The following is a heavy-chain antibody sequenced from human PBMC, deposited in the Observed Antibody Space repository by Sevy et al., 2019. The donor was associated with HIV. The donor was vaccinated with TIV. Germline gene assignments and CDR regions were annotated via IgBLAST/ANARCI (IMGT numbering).Heavy chain of an antibody. D-gene: IGHD6-13*01. J-gene: IGHJ2*01. CDR3: ARRDSDSSSWYIAWYFDL. V-gene: IGHV3-7*03. CDR1: GFTFSSYW. CDR2: IKQDGSEK. Sequence: GGSLRLSCAASGFTFSSYWMSWVRQAPGKGLEWVANIKQDGSEKYYVDSVKGRFTISRDNAKNSLYLQMNSLRAEDTAVYYCARRDSDSSSWYIAWYFDLWGRGTLVTVSS.